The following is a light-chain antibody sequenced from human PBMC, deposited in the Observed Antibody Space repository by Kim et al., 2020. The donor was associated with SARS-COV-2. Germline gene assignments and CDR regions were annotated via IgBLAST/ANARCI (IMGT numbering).Light chain of an antibody. Sequence: LSVSPGERATLSCRASQSVSNNLAWYQQKLGQAPRLLVYGASTRATGIPARFSGSGFGTDFTLTISSLQSEDFAVYYCQQSNSWYTFGQGTKLEI. CDR3: QQSNSWYT. CDR1: QSVSNN. J-gene: IGKJ2*01. V-gene: IGKV3-15*01. CDR2: GAS.